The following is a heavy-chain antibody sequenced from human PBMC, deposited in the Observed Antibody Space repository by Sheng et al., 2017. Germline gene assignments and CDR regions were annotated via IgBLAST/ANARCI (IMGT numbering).Heavy chain of an antibody. CDR3: ARSIYDYVWGSGDDAFDI. J-gene: IGHJ3*02. CDR2: INHSGST. Sequence: QVQLQQWGAGLLKPSETLSLTCAVYGGSFSGYYWSWIRQPPGKGLEWIGEINHSGSTNYNPSLKSRVTISVDTSKNQFSLKLSSVTAADTAVYYCARSIYDYVWGSGDDAFDIWGQGTMVTVSS. V-gene: IGHV4-34*01. CDR1: GGSFSGYY. D-gene: IGHD3-16*01.